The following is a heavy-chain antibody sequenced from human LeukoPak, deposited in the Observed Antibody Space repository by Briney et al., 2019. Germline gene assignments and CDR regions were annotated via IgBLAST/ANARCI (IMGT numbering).Heavy chain of an antibody. D-gene: IGHD2-2*01. Sequence: SETLSLTCTVSGGSISSYYWSWIRQPPGKGLEWIGYIYHSGSTNYNPSLKSRVTISIDTSKNQFSLKLSSVTAADTAVYYCARARLPVQYCSSTSCSNWFDPWGQGTLVTVSS. CDR3: ARARLPVQYCSSTSCSNWFDP. J-gene: IGHJ5*02. CDR2: IYHSGST. CDR1: GGSISSYY. V-gene: IGHV4-59*01.